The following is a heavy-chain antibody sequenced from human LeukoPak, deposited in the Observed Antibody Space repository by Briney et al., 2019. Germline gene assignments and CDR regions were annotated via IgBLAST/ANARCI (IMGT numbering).Heavy chain of an antibody. Sequence: ASVKVSCKASGYTFTSYDINWVRQATGQGLEWMGWMNPNSGNTGYAQKFQGRVTMTRNTSISTAYMELSSLRAEDTAVYYCAKSRGWYAGNYFDYWGQGTLVTVSS. V-gene: IGHV1-8*01. CDR3: AKSRGWYAGNYFDY. D-gene: IGHD6-19*01. J-gene: IGHJ4*02. CDR1: GYTFTSYD. CDR2: MNPNSGNT.